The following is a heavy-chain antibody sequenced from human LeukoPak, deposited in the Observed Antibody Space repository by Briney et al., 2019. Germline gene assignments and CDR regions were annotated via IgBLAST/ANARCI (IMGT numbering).Heavy chain of an antibody. J-gene: IGHJ5*02. Sequence: SETLSLTCTVSGGSISSYYWSWIRQPPGKGLEWIGYIYYSGSTNYNPSLKSRVTISVDTSKNQFSLKLSSVTAADTAVYYCTKGARQLWFHDWGQGTLVTVSS. CDR2: IYYSGST. D-gene: IGHD5-18*01. V-gene: IGHV4-59*12. CDR3: TKGARQLWFHD. CDR1: GGSISSYY.